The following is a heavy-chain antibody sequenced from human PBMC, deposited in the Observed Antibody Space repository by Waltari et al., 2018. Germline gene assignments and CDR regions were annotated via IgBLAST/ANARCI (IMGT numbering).Heavy chain of an antibody. CDR1: W. J-gene: IGHJ6*02. V-gene: IGHV3-74*01. CDR3: ASHRPGGYGMDV. Sequence: WSGWVRQVQGKGLVWVSTITSDGSRTRYADSVKGRFTISRDNAKNTLYLQTNSLRAEDTAVYYCASHRPGGYGMDVWGHGTTVTVSS. CDR2: ITSDGSRT. D-gene: IGHD2-15*01.